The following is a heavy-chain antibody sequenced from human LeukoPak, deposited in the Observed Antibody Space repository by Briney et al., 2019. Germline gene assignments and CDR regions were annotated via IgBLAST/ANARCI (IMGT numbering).Heavy chain of an antibody. CDR3: ARDSSGYSGSYQFDY. J-gene: IGHJ4*02. CDR1: GFTFSSYW. V-gene: IGHV3-7*01. Sequence: GGSLRLSCAASGFTFSSYWMSWVRQAPGKGLEWVANIKQDGSEKYYVDSVKGRFTISRDNAKNSLYLQMNSLRAEDTAVYYCARDSSGYSGSYQFDYWGQGTLVTVSS. D-gene: IGHD1-26*01. CDR2: IKQDGSEK.